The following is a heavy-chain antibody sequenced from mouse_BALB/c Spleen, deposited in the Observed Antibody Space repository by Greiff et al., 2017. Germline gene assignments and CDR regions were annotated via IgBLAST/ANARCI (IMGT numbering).Heavy chain of an antibody. CDR1: GFNIKDTY. J-gene: IGHJ3*01. CDR2: IDPANGNT. V-gene: IGHV14-3*02. D-gene: IGHD2-4*01. CDR3: ARDDYDGFAY. Sequence: VQLQQSGAELVKPGASVKLSCTASGFNIKDTYMNWVKQRPEQGLEWIGRIDPANGNTKYDPKFQGKATITADTSSNTVYLQLSSLASEDTAVYYCARDDYDGFAYWGQGTLVTVSA.